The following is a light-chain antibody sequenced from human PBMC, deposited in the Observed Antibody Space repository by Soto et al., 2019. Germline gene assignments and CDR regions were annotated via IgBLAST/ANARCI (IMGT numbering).Light chain of an antibody. J-gene: IGLJ1*01. Sequence: QSVLTQPASVSGSPGQSITISCTGTSSDVGAYNYVSWYQQHPGQAPKLMIYEVNNRPSGVPHRFSGSKSGNTASLTISGLQAEDEADYYCSSFTSTSTSYVFGFGTKATVL. V-gene: IGLV2-14*01. CDR1: SSDVGAYNY. CDR2: EVN. CDR3: SSFTSTSTSYV.